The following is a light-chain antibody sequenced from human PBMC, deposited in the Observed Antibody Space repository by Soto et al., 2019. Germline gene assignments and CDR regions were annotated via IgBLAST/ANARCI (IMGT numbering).Light chain of an antibody. Sequence: DIQMTQSPSTLSASVGDRVTITCLASQSISSWLAWYQQKPGKAPKLLIYKASSLESGVPSRFSGSGSGTEFTLTISSLQPDDFATYYCHQYNSYSWAFGQGTKVEIK. CDR3: HQYNSYSWA. CDR1: QSISSW. V-gene: IGKV1-5*03. J-gene: IGKJ1*01. CDR2: KAS.